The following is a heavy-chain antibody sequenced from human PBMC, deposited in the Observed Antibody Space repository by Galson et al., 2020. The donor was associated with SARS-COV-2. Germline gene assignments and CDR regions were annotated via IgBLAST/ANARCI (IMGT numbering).Heavy chain of an antibody. CDR3: AHKVAADGTLSAFDI. CDR2: IYWDDEK. Sequence: SGPTLVKPKQTLTLTCTFSGFSLRTSGMGVGWIRQPPGKALEWLALIYWDDEKRYSPSLRSRLTITKDTSKNQVVLTVTNMEYVDTGTYYCAHKVAADGTLSAFDIWGQGTMVTVSS. D-gene: IGHD6-13*01. J-gene: IGHJ3*02. V-gene: IGHV2-5*02. CDR1: GFSLRTSGMG.